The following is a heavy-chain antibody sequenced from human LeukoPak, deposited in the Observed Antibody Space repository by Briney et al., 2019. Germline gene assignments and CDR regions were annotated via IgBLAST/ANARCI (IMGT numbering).Heavy chain of an antibody. D-gene: IGHD4-17*01. J-gene: IGHJ4*02. CDR1: GFTFSSYA. V-gene: IGHV3-30*04. CDR3: ARDFEVTTMTTSRFDY. CDR2: ISYDGSNK. Sequence: GGSLRLSCAASGFTFSSYAMHWVRQAPGKGLEWVAVISYDGSNKYYADSMKGRFTISRDNSKNTLYLQMNSLRGEDTAVYYCARDFEVTTMTTSRFDYWGQGTPVTVSS.